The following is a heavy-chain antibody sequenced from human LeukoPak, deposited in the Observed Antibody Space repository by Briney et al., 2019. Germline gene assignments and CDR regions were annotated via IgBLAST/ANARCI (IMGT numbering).Heavy chain of an antibody. D-gene: IGHD4-17*01. V-gene: IGHV1-18*01. CDR2: ISGYNGNT. CDR3: ARVNGDSKRWDYYYGLDV. Sequence: GASVKVSCKASGYTFTSYGISWVRQAPGQGLEWMGWISGYNGNTNYAQKLQGRVTMTTDTSTSTAYMELRSLRSDGTAVYYCARVNGDSKRWDYYYGLDVWGQGTTVTVSS. CDR1: GYTFTSYG. J-gene: IGHJ6*02.